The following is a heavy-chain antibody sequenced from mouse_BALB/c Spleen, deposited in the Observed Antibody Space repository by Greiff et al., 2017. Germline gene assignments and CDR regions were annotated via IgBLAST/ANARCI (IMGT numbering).Heavy chain of an antibody. CDR1: GYAFTNYL. V-gene: IGHV1-54*01. J-gene: IGHJ3*01. CDR2: INPGSGGT. Sequence: QVQLQQSGAELVRPGTSVKVSCKASGYAFTNYLIEWVKQRPGQGLEWIGVINPGSGGTNYNEKFKGKATLTADKSSSTAYMQLSSLTSDDSAVYFCARSRGYDGYLFAYWGQGTLVTVSA. CDR3: ARSRGYDGYLFAY. D-gene: IGHD2-3*01.